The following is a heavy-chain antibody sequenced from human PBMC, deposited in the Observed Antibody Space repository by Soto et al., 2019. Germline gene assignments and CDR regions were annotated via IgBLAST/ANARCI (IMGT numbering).Heavy chain of an antibody. CDR3: ARDIGFDYVN. CDR2: IKDDGSEI. Sequence: PGGSLRLSCAVSGFNVMSYWMSLVRQAPGKGLEWVASIKDDGSEIYYLQSVRGRFSISRDSAGNALHLTMNYLSAEDTGIYFCARDIGFDYVNWGQGTLVTVSS. V-gene: IGHV3-7*01. D-gene: IGHD3-16*01. CDR1: GFNVMSYW. J-gene: IGHJ4*02.